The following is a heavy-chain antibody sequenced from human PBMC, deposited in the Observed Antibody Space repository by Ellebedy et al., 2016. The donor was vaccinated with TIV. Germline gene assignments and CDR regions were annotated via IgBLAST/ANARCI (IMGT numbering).Heavy chain of an antibody. Sequence: ASVKVSXXASGYTFTSYGISWVRQAPGQGLEWMGWISAYNGNTNYAQKLQGRVTMTTDTSTSTAYMELRSLRSDDTAVYYCAREKGKKGELIYYYYGMDVWGQGTTVTVSS. CDR2: ISAYNGNT. J-gene: IGHJ6*02. D-gene: IGHD3-10*01. V-gene: IGHV1-18*04. CDR3: AREKGKKGELIYYYYGMDV. CDR1: GYTFTSYG.